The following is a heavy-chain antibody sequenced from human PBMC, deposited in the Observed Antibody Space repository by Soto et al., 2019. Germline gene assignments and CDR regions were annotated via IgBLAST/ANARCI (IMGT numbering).Heavy chain of an antibody. CDR3: ARVLPYYGSASYFWFDP. Sequence: SETLSLTCAVYGGSFSGYYWSWIRQPPGKGLEWIGEINHSGSTNYNPSLKSRVTISVDTSKNQFSLKLSSVTAADTAVYYCARVLPYYGSASYFWFDPWGQGTLVTVSS. CDR1: GGSFSGYY. CDR2: INHSGST. V-gene: IGHV4-34*01. D-gene: IGHD3-10*01. J-gene: IGHJ5*02.